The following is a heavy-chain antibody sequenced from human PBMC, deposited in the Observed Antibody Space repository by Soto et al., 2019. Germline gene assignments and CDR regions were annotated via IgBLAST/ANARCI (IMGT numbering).Heavy chain of an antibody. J-gene: IGHJ6*02. CDR3: ARDVTTVTNEGAYYGMDV. D-gene: IGHD4-17*01. CDR1: CGSISSYY. CDR2: IYTSGST. V-gene: IGHV4-4*07. Sequence: PSETLALTCTVSCGSISSYYWSCIRHPAGNGLEWIGRIYTSGSTNYNPSLKSRVTMSVDTSKNQFSLKLSSVTAADTAVYYCARDVTTVTNEGAYYGMDVWGQGTTVTVSS.